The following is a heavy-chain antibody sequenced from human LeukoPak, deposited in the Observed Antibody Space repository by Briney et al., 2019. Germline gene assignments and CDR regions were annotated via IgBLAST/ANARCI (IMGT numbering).Heavy chain of an antibody. CDR1: GGSFSGYY. CDR2: INHSGST. D-gene: IGHD2-2*03. J-gene: IGHJ3*02. Sequence: PSETLSLTCAVYGGSFSGYYWSWIRQPPGKGLEWIGEINHSGSTNYNPSLKSRVTISVDTSKNQFSLKLSSATAADTAVYYCARGWMEIRAFDIWGQGTMVTVSS. CDR3: ARGWMEIRAFDI. V-gene: IGHV4-34*01.